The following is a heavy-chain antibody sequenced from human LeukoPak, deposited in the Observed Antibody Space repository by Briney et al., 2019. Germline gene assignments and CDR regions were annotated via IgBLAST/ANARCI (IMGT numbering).Heavy chain of an antibody. V-gene: IGHV3-23*01. CDR3: AKALKRTSGTYFGSCFEY. D-gene: IGHD1-26*01. Sequence: GGSLRLSCAASGFSFSSYALSWCRQAPGKGLEWGSSISGSGGSTYDADSVTGRFTISRDNSKNMLFLQMTSLRAEDTAVYYCAKALKRTSGTYFGSCFEYWGQGTLVTVSS. CDR2: ISGSGGST. J-gene: IGHJ4*02. CDR1: GFSFSSYA.